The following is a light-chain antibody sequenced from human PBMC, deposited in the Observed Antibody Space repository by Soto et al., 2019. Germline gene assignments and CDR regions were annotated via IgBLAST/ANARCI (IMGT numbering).Light chain of an antibody. CDR2: RAS. CDR1: ESVSSN. Sequence: EIVMTQSPATLSVSPGERATLSCRASESVSSNLAWYQQRPGQPPRLLIHRASARTTGTPARFSGSGSGTAFTLTISSLQSEDSAVYYCQQYNNWRTFGQGTKVEIK. CDR3: QQYNNWRT. V-gene: IGKV3-15*01. J-gene: IGKJ1*01.